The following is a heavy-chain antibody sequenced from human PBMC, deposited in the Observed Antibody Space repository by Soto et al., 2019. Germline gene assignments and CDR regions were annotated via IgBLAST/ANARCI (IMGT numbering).Heavy chain of an antibody. CDR1: GYTFSNYF. D-gene: IGHD3-22*01. Sequence: ASVKVSCKTYGYTFSNYFLHWLRQAPGQGPEWLGFVNPKRGGTEYAPKFQGRITMTRDTSINTVYLDLTRLTPEDTAVYYCARVSPITMIVADYYGMDVWGQGTTVTVSS. J-gene: IGHJ6*02. CDR2: VNPKRGGT. V-gene: IGHV1-2*02. CDR3: ARVSPITMIVADYYGMDV.